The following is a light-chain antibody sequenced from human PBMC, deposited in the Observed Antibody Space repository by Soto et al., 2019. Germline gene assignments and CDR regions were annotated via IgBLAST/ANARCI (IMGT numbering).Light chain of an antibody. CDR1: QSVSSSY. CDR2: GAS. J-gene: IGKJ1*01. V-gene: IGKV3-20*01. Sequence: EIVLTQSPGTLSLSPGERATLSCRASQSVSSSYLAWYQQKPGQAPRLLIYGASSRATGIPDRFSGSGSGIDFTLTISRLEPEDLAVYYCQQYGSSPRTFGQGPKVEIK. CDR3: QQYGSSPRT.